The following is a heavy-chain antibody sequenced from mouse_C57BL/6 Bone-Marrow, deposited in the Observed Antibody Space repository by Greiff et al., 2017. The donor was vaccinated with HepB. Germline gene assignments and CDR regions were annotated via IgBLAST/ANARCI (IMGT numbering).Heavy chain of an antibody. Sequence: EVKLVESGGDLVKPGGSLKLSCAASGFTFSSYGMSWVRQTPDKRLEWVATISSGGSYTYYPDSVKGRYTISRDNAKNTLYLQMSSLTSEDTAMDYCARREGYWGQGTTLTVSS. CDR3: ARREGY. J-gene: IGHJ2*01. CDR1: GFTFSSYG. V-gene: IGHV5-6*02. CDR2: ISSGGSYT.